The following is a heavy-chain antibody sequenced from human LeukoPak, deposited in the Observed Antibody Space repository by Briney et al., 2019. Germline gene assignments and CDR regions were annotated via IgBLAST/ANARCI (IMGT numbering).Heavy chain of an antibody. Sequence: ASVKVSCKASGYSFTSYDINWVRQATGQGLEWMAWMNPNSGDTASAQRFQGRVAMTRDTSISTAYLELSSLSSEDTAVYYCARGDYNYAWIDYWGQGTPVTVSS. CDR2: MNPNSGDT. D-gene: IGHD5-18*01. J-gene: IGHJ4*02. V-gene: IGHV1-8*01. CDR1: GYSFTSYD. CDR3: ARGDYNYAWIDY.